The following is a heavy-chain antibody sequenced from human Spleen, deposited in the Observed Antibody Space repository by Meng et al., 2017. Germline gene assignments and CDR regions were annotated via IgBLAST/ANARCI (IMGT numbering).Heavy chain of an antibody. CDR3: AANRDGFDP. Sequence: QVRLQGSGPGLVKTSPTLSLTCTVSGGTLSSGGSYWSWIRQHQGKGLEWIGHMYYSGSTYYNPSLKSRVTISVDTSQNQFSLKLSSVTAADTAVYYCAANRDGFDPWGQGTLVTVSS. V-gene: IGHV4-31*04. CDR1: GGTLSSGGSY. CDR2: MYYSGST. J-gene: IGHJ5*02.